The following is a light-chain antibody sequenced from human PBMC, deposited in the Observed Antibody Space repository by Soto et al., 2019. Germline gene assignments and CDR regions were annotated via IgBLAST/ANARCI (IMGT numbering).Light chain of an antibody. V-gene: IGLV1-47*01. CDR3: ATCADGPSGHV. Sequence: QSVLTHPPSASGTPGQRVTISCFGTISNIGSHYVFWYQQLPGMAPKPIIFENGQRPSGLPGRFSGSKSGTSDSLATTGLRPEDEADYYCATCADGPSGHVLAAGTKV. CDR2: ENG. CDR1: ISNIGSHY. J-gene: IGLJ1*01.